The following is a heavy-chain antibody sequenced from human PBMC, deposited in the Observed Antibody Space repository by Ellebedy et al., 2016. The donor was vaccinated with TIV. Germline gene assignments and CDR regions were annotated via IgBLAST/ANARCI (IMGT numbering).Heavy chain of an antibody. D-gene: IGHD6-6*01. CDR2: IYHSGST. CDR1: DGSISNSNW. V-gene: IGHV4-4*02. Sequence: MPSETLSLTCAVSDGSISNSNWWSWVRQPPGKGLEWIGEIYHSGSTNYNPSLTSRVTISVDKSKNQFSLKLSSVTAADTAVYFCARMARPWAFDYWGQGSLVTVSS. CDR3: ARMARPWAFDY. J-gene: IGHJ4*02.